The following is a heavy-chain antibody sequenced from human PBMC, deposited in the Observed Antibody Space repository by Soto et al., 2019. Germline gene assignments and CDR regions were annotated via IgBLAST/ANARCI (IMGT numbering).Heavy chain of an antibody. V-gene: IGHV3-23*01. CDR3: AMATATGGGAFDI. J-gene: IGHJ3*02. D-gene: IGHD2-8*02. CDR1: GFTCSSYD. CDR2: ILVGGST. Sequence: PVGSLRLSCAASGFTCSSYDMSWVHQAPGKGLEWVSTILVGGSTHYPDSVKGRFTISRDNSKNTVFLQMNSLTAGDTAVYYCAMATATGGGAFDIRGQGTMVTVS.